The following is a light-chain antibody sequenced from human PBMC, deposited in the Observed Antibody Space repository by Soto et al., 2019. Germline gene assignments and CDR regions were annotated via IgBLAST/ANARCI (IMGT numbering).Light chain of an antibody. V-gene: IGLV2-8*01. CDR2: EVT. Sequence: QSVLTQPHSASGSPGQSVTISRTGTSGDGGGYYYVSWYQQHPGKVPKLISYEVTKRNSGVPDRFSGSKSGNTASLTVSGLQAEDEADYYCMSYVGSNIFVFGTGTKVTVL. J-gene: IGLJ1*01. CDR1: SGDGGGYYY. CDR3: MSYVGSNIFV.